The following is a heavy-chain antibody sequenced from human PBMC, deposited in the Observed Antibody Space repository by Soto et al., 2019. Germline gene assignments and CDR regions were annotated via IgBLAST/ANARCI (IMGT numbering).Heavy chain of an antibody. V-gene: IGHV5-10-1*01. D-gene: IGHD5-12*01. CDR3: ARSPREDIVATLSSRAFDI. CDR1: GYSFTSYW. J-gene: IGHJ3*02. CDR2: IDPSDSYT. Sequence: GESLKISCKGSGYSFTSYWISWVRQMPGKGLEWMGRIDPSDSYTNYSPSFQGHVTISADKSISTAYLQWSSLKASDTAMYYCARSPREDIVATLSSRAFDIWGQGXMVTVSS.